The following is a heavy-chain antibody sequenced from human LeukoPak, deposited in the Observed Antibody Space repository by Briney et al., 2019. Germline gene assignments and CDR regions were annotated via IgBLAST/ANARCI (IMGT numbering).Heavy chain of an antibody. D-gene: IGHD3-3*01. J-gene: IGHJ4*02. CDR3: ARHEGDFWSGYVDY. Sequence: SETLSLTCTVSGGSISSYYWSWVRQPPGKGLEWIGYIYYSGSTNYNPSLKSRVTISVDTSKNQFSLKLSSVTAADTAVYYCARHEGDFWSGYVDYWGQGTLVTVSS. CDR1: GGSISSYY. V-gene: IGHV4-59*08. CDR2: IYYSGST.